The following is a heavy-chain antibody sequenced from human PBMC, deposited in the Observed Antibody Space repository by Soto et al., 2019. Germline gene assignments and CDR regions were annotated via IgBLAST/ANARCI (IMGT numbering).Heavy chain of an antibody. CDR1: GYTLTELS. D-gene: IGHD5-18*01. CDR2: FDPEDGET. Sequence: WASVKVSCKVSGYTLTELSMHWVRQAPGKGLEWMGGFDPEDGETIYAQKFQGRVTMTEDTSTDTAYMELSSLRSEDTAVYYCATGVDTAMVPNDAFDIWGQGTMVTVSS. J-gene: IGHJ3*02. CDR3: ATGVDTAMVPNDAFDI. V-gene: IGHV1-24*01.